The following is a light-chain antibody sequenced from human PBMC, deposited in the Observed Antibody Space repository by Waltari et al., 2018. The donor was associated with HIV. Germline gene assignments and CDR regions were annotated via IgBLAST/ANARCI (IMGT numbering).Light chain of an antibody. CDR3: QVWDYNSDRWV. CDR1: NIGTKN. J-gene: IGLJ3*02. V-gene: IGLV3-21*02. CDR2: DDS. Sequence: SYVLTQPPSVSVAPGQTARITCGGNNIGTKNMHWYQQRPGQAPVLVVSDDSDRPSEIPERFSGSNSANTATLSIIRVEAGDDADYYCQVWDYNSDRWVFGGGTKLTVL.